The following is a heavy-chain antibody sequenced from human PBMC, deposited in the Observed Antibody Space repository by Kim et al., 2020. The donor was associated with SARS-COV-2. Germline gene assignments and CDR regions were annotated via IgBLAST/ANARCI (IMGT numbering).Heavy chain of an antibody. CDR3: AKRGDDSGAAFTGYFDL. CDR1: GFTFNRYG. V-gene: IGHV3-23*01. CDR2: TSANGRDT. J-gene: IGHJ2*01. Sequence: GGSLRLSCAVSGFTFNRYGMNWVRQAPGKGLEWVSGTSANGRDTFYTYSVKGRFTISRDDSKDTLYLQMNSLRAEDTAVYYCAKRGDDSGAAFTGYFDLWGRGTLVTVSS. D-gene: IGHD3-22*01.